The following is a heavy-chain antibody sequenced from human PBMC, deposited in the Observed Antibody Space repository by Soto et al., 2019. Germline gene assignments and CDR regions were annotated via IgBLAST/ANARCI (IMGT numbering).Heavy chain of an antibody. CDR3: ARVGYDFCFDY. CDR2: ISYDGSNK. J-gene: IGHJ4*02. CDR1: GFTFSSYA. Sequence: QVQLVESGGGVVQPGRSLRLSCAASGFTFSSYAMHWVRKAPGKGLEWVAVISYDGSNKYYADSVKGRFTISRDNSKNTLYLQMNSLRAEDTAVYYCARVGYDFCFDYWGQGTLVTVSS. V-gene: IGHV3-30-3*01. D-gene: IGHD3-3*01.